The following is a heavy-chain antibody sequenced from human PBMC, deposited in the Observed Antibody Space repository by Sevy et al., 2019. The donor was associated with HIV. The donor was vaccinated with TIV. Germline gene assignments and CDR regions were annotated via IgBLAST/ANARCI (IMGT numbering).Heavy chain of an antibody. CDR1: GFTFSDYA. J-gene: IGHJ4*02. Sequence: GGSLRLSCKASGFTFSDYAMSWVRQAPGKGLEWVGFIKTKTYGGTTEYAASVKGRFIISRDDSKNIAYLQMNSLKTEDTAVYYCTRDLYGSGWFYFDYWGQGTLVTVSS. V-gene: IGHV3-49*04. CDR2: IKTKTYGGTT. CDR3: TRDLYGSGWFYFDY. D-gene: IGHD6-19*01.